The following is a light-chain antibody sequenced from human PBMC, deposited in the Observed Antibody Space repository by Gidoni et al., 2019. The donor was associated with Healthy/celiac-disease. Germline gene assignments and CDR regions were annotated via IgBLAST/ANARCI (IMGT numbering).Light chain of an antibody. Sequence: DIVMTQSPDSLAVSLGERATINCKSSQSVLYSSNNKNYLAWYQQKPGQPPKLLIYWASTRESGVPDRFSGSESGTDFTLTISSLQAEDVAVYYCQQYYSTPRFXPXTKVDIK. CDR3: QQYYSTPR. CDR1: QSVLYSSNNKNY. CDR2: WAS. J-gene: IGKJ3*01. V-gene: IGKV4-1*01.